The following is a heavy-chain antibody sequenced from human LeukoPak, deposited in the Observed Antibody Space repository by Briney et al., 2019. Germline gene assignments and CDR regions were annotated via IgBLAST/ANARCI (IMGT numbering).Heavy chain of an antibody. CDR1: GGSISSSSYY. D-gene: IGHD5-12*01. CDR3: ARGPPSYSGYDDPLDY. J-gene: IGHJ4*02. CDR2: IYYSGST. Sequence: SETLSLTCTVSGGSISSSSYYWGWIRQPPGKGLEWIGSIYYSGSTNYNPSLKSRVTISVDTSKNQFSLKLSSVTAADTAVYYCARGPPSYSGYDDPLDYWGQGTLATVSS. V-gene: IGHV4-39*07.